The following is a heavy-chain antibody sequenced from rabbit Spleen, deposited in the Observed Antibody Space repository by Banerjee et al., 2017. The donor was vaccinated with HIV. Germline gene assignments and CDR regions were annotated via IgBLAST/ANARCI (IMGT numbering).Heavy chain of an antibody. CDR1: GVSFSYSSY. Sequence: QEQLVESGGDLVKPGASLRLTCTASGVSFSYSSYMCWVRQAPGKGLEWIACIDAGGSGFTYFATWAKGRFTISKTSSTTVTLQMTRLTAADTATYFCARDTGSSFSSYGMDLWAQGPSSPS. J-gene: IGHJ6*01. CDR3: ARDTGSSFSSYGMDL. D-gene: IGHD8-1*01. CDR2: IDAGGSGFT. V-gene: IGHV1S45*01.